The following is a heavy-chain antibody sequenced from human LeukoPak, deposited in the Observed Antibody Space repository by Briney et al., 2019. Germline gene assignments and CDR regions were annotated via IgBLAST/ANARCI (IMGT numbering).Heavy chain of an antibody. J-gene: IGHJ1*01. CDR1: GFTFSGYY. CDR3: ARAPSEIGGYYPEYFRH. V-gene: IGHV3-11*04. Sequence: GGSLRLSCAASGFTFSGYYMSWVRQAPGKGLEWVSYITPSGSTIYYADSVKGRFTISRDNAKNTVSLQMNSLRAEDTGVYYCARAPSEIGGYYPEYFRHWGQGTLVTVSS. D-gene: IGHD3-22*01. CDR2: ITPSGSTI.